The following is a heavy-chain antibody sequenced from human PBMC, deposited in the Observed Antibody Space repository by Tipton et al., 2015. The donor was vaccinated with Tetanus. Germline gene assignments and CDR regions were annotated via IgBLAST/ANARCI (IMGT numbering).Heavy chain of an antibody. J-gene: IGHJ5*02. CDR1: GASISDKKYY. CDR2: IYFEGST. V-gene: IGHV4-39*02. D-gene: IGHD2/OR15-2a*01. Sequence: SGASISDKKYYWGWIRQAPGKGLEWIASIYFEGSTYYSPSLKSRLTIDIDTSRNLFSLNLTSVTAADTAVYYCARHLYGYWFDPWGQGALVTVSS. CDR3: ARHLYGYWFDP.